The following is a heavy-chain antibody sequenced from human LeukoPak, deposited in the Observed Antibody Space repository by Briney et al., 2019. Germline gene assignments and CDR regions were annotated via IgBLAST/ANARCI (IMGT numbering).Heavy chain of an antibody. CDR3: ARLQAAPPDY. Sequence: GASLKISCKGSGYSFTNSWIGWVRQMPGKGLEWMGIIYPGDSDTRYSPSFPGQVTISADKSISTAYLQWSSLKASDTAMYYCARLQAAPPDYWGQGTLVTVSS. J-gene: IGHJ4*02. CDR2: IYPGDSDT. V-gene: IGHV5-51*01. D-gene: IGHD6-6*01. CDR1: GYSFTNSW.